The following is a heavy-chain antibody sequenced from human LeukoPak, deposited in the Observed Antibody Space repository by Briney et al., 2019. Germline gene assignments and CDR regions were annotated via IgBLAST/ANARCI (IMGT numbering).Heavy chain of an antibody. D-gene: IGHD1-26*01. Sequence: SETLSPTCTVSGGSISGYYWSWIRQPPGKGLEWIGFIFYSGSTNYNPSLKSRVTISVDTSKNQFSLKLTSVTAADTAVYYCARGGASSLPFDYWGQGTLVTVSS. J-gene: IGHJ4*02. CDR3: ARGGASSLPFDY. CDR1: GGSISGYY. V-gene: IGHV4-59*01. CDR2: IFYSGST.